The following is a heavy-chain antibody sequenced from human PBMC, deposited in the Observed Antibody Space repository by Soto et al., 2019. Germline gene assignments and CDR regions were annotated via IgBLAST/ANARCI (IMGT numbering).Heavy chain of an antibody. V-gene: IGHV3-23*01. Sequence: GGSLRLSCAASGFTFTNYAMSWVRQAPGKGLEWVSAISASGGSTYYADSVKGRFTISRDNSKDTVSLQMNSLRVEDTAVYYCTKRAGPAAIYPPDVWGQG. CDR1: GFTFTNYA. CDR3: TKRAGPAAIYPPDV. D-gene: IGHD2-2*01. J-gene: IGHJ6*02. CDR2: ISASGGST.